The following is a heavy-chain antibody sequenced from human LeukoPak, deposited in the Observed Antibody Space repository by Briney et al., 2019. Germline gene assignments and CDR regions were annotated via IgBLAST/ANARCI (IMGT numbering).Heavy chain of an antibody. CDR2: INHSGST. V-gene: IGHV4-34*01. CDR1: GGSFSGYY. CDR3: AQGYYYYGMDV. Sequence: SETLSLTCAVYGGSFSGYYWSWIRQPPGKGLEWTGEINHSGSTNYNPSLKSRVTISVDTSKNQFSLKLSSVTAADTAVYYCAQGYYYYGMDVWGQGTTVTVSS. J-gene: IGHJ6*02.